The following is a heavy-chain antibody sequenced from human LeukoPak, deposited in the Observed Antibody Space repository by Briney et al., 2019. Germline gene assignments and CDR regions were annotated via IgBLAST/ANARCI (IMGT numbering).Heavy chain of an antibody. V-gene: IGHV1-18*01. D-gene: IGHD4-17*01. Sequence: GASVTVSCKASGYTFTSYGISWVRQAPGQGLEWMGWISAYNGNANYAQKLQGRVTMTTDTSTSTAYMELRSLRSDDTAVYYCASWSPGDYVLDYWGQGTLVTVSS. CDR2: ISAYNGNA. CDR3: ASWSPGDYVLDY. CDR1: GYTFTSYG. J-gene: IGHJ4*02.